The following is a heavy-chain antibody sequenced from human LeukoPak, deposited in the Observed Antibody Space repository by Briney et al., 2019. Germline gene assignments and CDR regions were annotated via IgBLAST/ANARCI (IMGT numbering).Heavy chain of an antibody. CDR3: ARGGWSLGYCSSSSCLDWFDP. CDR1: RYTFTDYY. D-gene: IGHD2-2*01. V-gene: IGHV1-2*02. J-gene: IGHJ5*02. Sequence: ASLTVSCKASRYTFTDYYMHWVRQAPGQGLEWMGWINPNSGGTNYAQKFQGRVTMTRDTSISTAYMELSRLRSDDTAVYYCARGGWSLGYCSSSSCLDWFDPWGQGTLVTVSS. CDR2: INPNSGGT.